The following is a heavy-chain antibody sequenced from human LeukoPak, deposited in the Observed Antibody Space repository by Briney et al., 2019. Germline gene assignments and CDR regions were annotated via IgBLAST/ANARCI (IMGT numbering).Heavy chain of an antibody. J-gene: IGHJ5*02. CDR2: ISHSGSS. Sequence: SETLSLTCTVSGGSISSSSYYWGWIRQPPGKGLEWIGCISHSGSSYYNPSLQSRATISLDTSKKQFSLKLSSVTAADTAVYYCAREDSSSWMSWFDPWGQGTLVIVS. CDR1: GGSISSSSYY. CDR3: AREDSSSWMSWFDP. D-gene: IGHD6-13*01. V-gene: IGHV4-39*07.